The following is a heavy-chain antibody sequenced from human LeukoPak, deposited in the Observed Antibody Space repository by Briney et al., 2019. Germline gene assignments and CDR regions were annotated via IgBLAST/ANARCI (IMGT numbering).Heavy chain of an antibody. J-gene: IGHJ4*02. CDR1: GFTFSSYG. CDR2: IWYAGSNK. D-gene: IGHD3-9*01. Sequence: GGSLRLSCAASGFTFSSYGMHWVRQAPGKGLEWVAVIWYAGSNKYYADSVKGRFTISRDNSKNTLYLQMNSLRAEDTAVYYCARGGYYDILTGYDYWGQGTLVTVSS. V-gene: IGHV3-33*01. CDR3: ARGGYYDILTGYDY.